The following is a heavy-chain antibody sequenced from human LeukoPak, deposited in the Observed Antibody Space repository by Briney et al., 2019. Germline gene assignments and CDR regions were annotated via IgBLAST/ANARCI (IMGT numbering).Heavy chain of an antibody. J-gene: IGHJ4*02. V-gene: IGHV1-18*01. CDR1: GYTFTNYG. D-gene: IGHD3-3*01. CDR2: ISAYSGNT. Sequence: ASVKVSCKASGYTFTNYGISWVRQAPGQGLEWMGWISAYSGNTNYAQNLQGRVTMTTDTSTSAAYMELRSLRSDDTAVYYCARAPDDYDFWSGPFDYWGRGTLVTVSS. CDR3: ARAPDDYDFWSGPFDY.